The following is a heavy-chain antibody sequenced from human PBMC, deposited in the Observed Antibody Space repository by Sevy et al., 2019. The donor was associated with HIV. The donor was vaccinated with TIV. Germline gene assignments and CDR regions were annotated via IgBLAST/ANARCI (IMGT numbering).Heavy chain of an antibody. CDR3: ARGGLYYDILTGYNPSFYFYGMDV. CDR1: SGSVTLGNYY. V-gene: IGHV4-61*03. Sequence: SETLSLTCTVSSGSVTLGNYYWTWIRQSPGKGLEWIGYILYSGSTKYNPSLEGRLIISTDTSKNHFSLRLSSVTAADKAVYYCARGGLYYDILTGYNPSFYFYGMDVWGQGTTVTVSS. D-gene: IGHD3-9*01. J-gene: IGHJ6*02. CDR2: ILYSGST.